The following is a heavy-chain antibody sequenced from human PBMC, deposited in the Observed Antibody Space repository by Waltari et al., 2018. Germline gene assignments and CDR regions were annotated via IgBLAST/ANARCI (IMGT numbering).Heavy chain of an antibody. CDR1: GFNLCTFA. CDR2: ISGNGGRT. CDR3: AKTLYGGADY. Sequence: EVQLLESGGGLVQPGGSLRLSCAASGFNLCTFAITWVRLAPGKGLECVSGISGNGGRTSYADSVKGRFTISRDNSKNTLYLLMNSLRADDTAVYYCAKTLYGGADYWGQGTLVTVSS. V-gene: IGHV3-23*01. J-gene: IGHJ4*02. D-gene: IGHD4-17*01.